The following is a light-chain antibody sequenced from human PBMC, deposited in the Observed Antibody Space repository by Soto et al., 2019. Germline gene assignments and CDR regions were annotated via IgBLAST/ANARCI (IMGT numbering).Light chain of an antibody. CDR3: GTWDSSLSAVV. CDR2: DND. V-gene: IGLV1-51*01. J-gene: IGLJ2*01. Sequence: QSVLTQPPSVSAAPGQKVTISCSGSSCNIGNNYVSWYQQLPGTAPKLLIYDNDQRPLGIPDRFSGSTSGTSATLGITGLQTGDEAHYYCGTWDSSLSAVVFGGGTKLTVL. CDR1: SCNIGNNY.